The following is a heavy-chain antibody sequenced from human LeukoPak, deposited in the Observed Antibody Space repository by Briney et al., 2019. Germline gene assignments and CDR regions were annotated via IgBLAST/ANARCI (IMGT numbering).Heavy chain of an antibody. Sequence: ASVKVSCKVSGYTLTELSMHWVRQAPGKGLEWMGGFDPEDGETIYAQKFQGRVTMTEDTSTDTAYMELSSLRSEDTAVYYCATGSGREWELRTGYFDYWGQGTLVTVSS. J-gene: IGHJ4*02. CDR1: GYTLTELS. CDR3: ATGSGREWELRTGYFDY. CDR2: FDPEDGET. V-gene: IGHV1-24*01. D-gene: IGHD1-26*01.